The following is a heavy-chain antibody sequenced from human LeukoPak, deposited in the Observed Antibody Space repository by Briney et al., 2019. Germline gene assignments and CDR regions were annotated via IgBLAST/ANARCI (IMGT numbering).Heavy chain of an antibody. V-gene: IGHV1-2*02. CDR1: GYTLTGYY. Sequence: ASVKVSCKASGYTLTGYYMHWVRQAPGQGLEWMGWINPNSGGTNYAQKFQGRVTMTRDTSISTAYMELSRLRSDDTAVYYCARGGMASQLVPHLKFPWGQGTLVTVSS. D-gene: IGHD6-13*01. CDR2: INPNSGGT. CDR3: ARGGMASQLVPHLKFP. J-gene: IGHJ5*02.